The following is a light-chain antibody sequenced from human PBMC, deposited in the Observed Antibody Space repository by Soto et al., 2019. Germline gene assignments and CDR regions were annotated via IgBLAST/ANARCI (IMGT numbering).Light chain of an antibody. J-gene: IGKJ5*01. CDR2: GGS. V-gene: IGKV3D-20*02. Sequence: EFVLTQSPGTLSLSPGERATLYCRASQSVSSNHLAWYQQKPGQAPRLLIYGGSSRTTGIPVRFSGSGSETDFTLTITRLEPEDFAVYYCQQRSNWPPGVTFGQGTRLEIK. CDR1: QSVSSNH. CDR3: QQRSNWPPGVT.